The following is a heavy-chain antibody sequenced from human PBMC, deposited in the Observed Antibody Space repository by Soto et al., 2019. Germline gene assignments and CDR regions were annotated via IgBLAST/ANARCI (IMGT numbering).Heavy chain of an antibody. Sequence: ETLSLTCAVYGGSFSGYCWSWVRQPPGKGLEWIGAINHSRITNYNPSLKSRVPITVDTSKNQCSQKSSSVTDSDTAHYNSARGILLWPRLDYWGQGTLVTVSS. CDR2: INHSRIT. CDR3: ARGILLWPRLDY. V-gene: IGHV4-34*01. CDR1: GGSFSGYC. J-gene: IGHJ4*02. D-gene: IGHD5-18*01.